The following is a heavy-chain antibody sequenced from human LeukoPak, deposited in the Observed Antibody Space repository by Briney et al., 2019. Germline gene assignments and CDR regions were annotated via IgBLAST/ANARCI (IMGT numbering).Heavy chain of an antibody. Sequence: GGSLRLSCAASAFTVSSNYMSWVRQAPGKGLEWVSVIYSGGSTYYADSVKGRFTISRDNSKNTLYLQMNSLRAEDTAVYYCARVGGGAVDYWGQGTLVTVSS. D-gene: IGHD1-26*01. J-gene: IGHJ4*02. CDR2: IYSGGST. CDR3: ARVGGGAVDY. CDR1: AFTVSSNY. V-gene: IGHV3-53*01.